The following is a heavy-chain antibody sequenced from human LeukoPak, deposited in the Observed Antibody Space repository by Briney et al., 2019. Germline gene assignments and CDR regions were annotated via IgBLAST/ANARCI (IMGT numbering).Heavy chain of an antibody. CDR2: ISTSSIYI. D-gene: IGHD1-1*01. CDR1: GFTFSSYD. V-gene: IGHV3-21*01. Sequence: GGSLRLSCVASGFTFSSYDMNWVRQAPGKGLEWVSSISTSSIYIYYTDSLKGRFTISRDNARNSLYLQMNSLRAEDTAVYYCARDQDWNDRGGLDYWGQGTLVTVSS. J-gene: IGHJ4*02. CDR3: ARDQDWNDRGGLDY.